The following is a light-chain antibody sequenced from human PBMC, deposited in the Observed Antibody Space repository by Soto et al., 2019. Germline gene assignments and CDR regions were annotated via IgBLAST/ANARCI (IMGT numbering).Light chain of an antibody. V-gene: IGKV3-20*01. CDR3: QQYSNSSLT. Sequence: EIVLTQSPGTLSSSPGERATLSCWASQRVSRKYLASYQQKVSQPPSLLIYGASTRAAGIPDRFSGSGSGTNFTTTTTRLETEDFAVYQCQQYSNSSLTFGGGTKVE. CDR1: QRVSRKY. J-gene: IGKJ4*01. CDR2: GAS.